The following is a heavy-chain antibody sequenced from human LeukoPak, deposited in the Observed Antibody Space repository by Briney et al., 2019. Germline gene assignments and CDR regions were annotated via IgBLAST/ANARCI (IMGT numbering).Heavy chain of an antibody. CDR1: GFTFSSYW. J-gene: IGHJ6*03. D-gene: IGHD3-3*01. CDR2: IRQDGSEK. CDR3: ARDPPYYDFWSGYTSWDSYYYYYMDV. V-gene: IGHV3-7*01. Sequence: AGGSLRLSCAASGFTFSSYWMSWVRQAPGKGLEWVANIRQDGSEKYYVDSVKGRFTISRDNAKNSLYLQMNSPRAEDTAVYYCARDPPYYDFWSGYTSWDSYYYYYMDVWGKGTTVTVSS.